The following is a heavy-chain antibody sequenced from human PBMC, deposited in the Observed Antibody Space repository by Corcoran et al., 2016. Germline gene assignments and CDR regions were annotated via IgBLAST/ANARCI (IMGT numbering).Heavy chain of an antibody. V-gene: IGHV1-46*01. J-gene: IGHJ6*02. CDR2: INPGGCST. CDR3: ARAQWGVAAAMVDYYDGMDV. D-gene: IGHD2-2*01. CDR1: GYTFTSYY. Sequence: QVLLVQSGAEGKKPGASVKVSCTASGYTFTSYYMRWVRQAPGQGLEWMGIINPGGCSTSYAQKFQGRVTMTRDPSTRTVYMELSILRSEDTAVYYGARAQWGVAAAMVDYYDGMDVWGQGTTVTVSS.